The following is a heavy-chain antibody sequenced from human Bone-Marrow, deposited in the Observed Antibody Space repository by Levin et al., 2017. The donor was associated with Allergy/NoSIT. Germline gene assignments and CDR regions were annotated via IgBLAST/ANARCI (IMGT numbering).Heavy chain of an antibody. CDR2: ISWNSGSI. CDR3: AKGVYYDSSGPFDY. CDR1: GFTFDDYA. D-gene: IGHD3-22*01. J-gene: IGHJ4*02. V-gene: IGHV3-9*01. Sequence: SLKISCAASGFTFDDYAMYWVRQAPGKGLEWVSGISWNSGSIGYADSVKGRFTISRDNAKNSLYLQMNSLRSEDTALYYCAKGVYYDSSGPFDYWGQGTLVTVSS.